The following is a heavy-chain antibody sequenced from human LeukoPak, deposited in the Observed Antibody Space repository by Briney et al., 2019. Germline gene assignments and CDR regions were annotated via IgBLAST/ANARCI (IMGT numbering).Heavy chain of an antibody. CDR2: IVGGGSAT. CDR3: AKVGDYYGSGSYYSRYLGDLYFDY. V-gene: IGHV3-23*01. J-gene: IGHJ4*02. CDR1: GFTFSNYA. Sequence: GGSLRLSCAASGFTFSNYAMSWVRQAPGKGLEWASAIVGGGSATFYADSVKGRFTISRDNSNNTLYLQMTSLRAEDTAVYYCAKVGDYYGSGSYYSRYLGDLYFDYWGQGTLVTVSS. D-gene: IGHD3-10*01.